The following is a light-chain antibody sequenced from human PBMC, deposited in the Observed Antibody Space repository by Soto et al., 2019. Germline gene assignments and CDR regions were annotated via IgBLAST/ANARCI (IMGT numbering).Light chain of an antibody. Sequence: DIQLTQSPSFLSASVGDRVTITCRASQGINSYLAWYQQKPGKAPKLLIYAASTLQSGVPSRFSGSGSGTEFTLTISRLQAENFATYYCQQLNEYPITFRQGTRLEIK. CDR3: QQLNEYPIT. V-gene: IGKV1-9*01. CDR1: QGINSY. J-gene: IGKJ5*01. CDR2: AAS.